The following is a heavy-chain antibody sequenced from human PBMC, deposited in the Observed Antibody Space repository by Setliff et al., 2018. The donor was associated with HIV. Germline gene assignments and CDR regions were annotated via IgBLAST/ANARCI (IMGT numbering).Heavy chain of an antibody. CDR3: ARVYTYTYDY. V-gene: IGHV3-7*01. CDR2: IKPDGSDK. J-gene: IGHJ4*02. Sequence: GVLKISCAASGFTFSAYWMSWVRQAPGKGLERVANIKPDGSDKCYVDSVKGRFTISRDNAKNSVYLEMNSLRDEDTALYYCARVYTYTYDYWGQGTLVTVSS. D-gene: IGHD1-1*01. CDR1: GFTFSAYW.